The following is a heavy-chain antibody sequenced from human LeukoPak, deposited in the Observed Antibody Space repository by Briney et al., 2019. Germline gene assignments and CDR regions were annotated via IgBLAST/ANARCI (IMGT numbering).Heavy chain of an antibody. J-gene: IGHJ3*02. CDR2: IKSNTNGGTT. CDR1: GLTFSRAW. D-gene: IGHD2-8*01. V-gene: IGHV3-15*01. CDR3: TTDAYEADAFDI. Sequence: GGSLRLSCAASGLTFSRAWMSWVRRAPGKGLEWVGRIKSNTNGGTTDYAAPVKDRFTISRDDSKNTLYLQMNSLEAEDTAVYYCTTDAYEADAFDIWGQGTMVTVSS.